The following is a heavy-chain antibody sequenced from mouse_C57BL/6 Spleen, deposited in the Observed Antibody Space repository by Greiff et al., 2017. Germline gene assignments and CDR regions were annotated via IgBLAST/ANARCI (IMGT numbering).Heavy chain of an antibody. Sequence: VMLVESGPGLVAPSQSLSITCTVSGFSLTSYAISWVRQPPGKGLDWLGVIWTGGGRNYNSALKSRLSISKDNSKSQVFLKMNSLQTDDTARYYCTGGYDGGGFDYWGQGTTLTVSS. V-gene: IGHV2-9-1*01. J-gene: IGHJ2*01. D-gene: IGHD2-2*01. CDR2: IWTGGGR. CDR3: TGGYDGGGFDY. CDR1: GFSLTSYA.